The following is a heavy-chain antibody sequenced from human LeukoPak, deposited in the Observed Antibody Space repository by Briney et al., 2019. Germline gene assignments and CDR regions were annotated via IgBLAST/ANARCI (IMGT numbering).Heavy chain of an antibody. CDR3: AKWSELPYLDY. CDR2: ISRSGTAL. Sequence: GGSQRLSCATSGFIFSTYEMNWVRQAPGKGLEWVAHISRSGTALYYADSVKGRFTISRDNARNSLDLQMNSLRAEDTAVYYCAKWSELPYLDYWGQGAPVTVSS. D-gene: IGHD2-15*01. J-gene: IGHJ4*02. CDR1: GFIFSTYE. V-gene: IGHV3-48*03.